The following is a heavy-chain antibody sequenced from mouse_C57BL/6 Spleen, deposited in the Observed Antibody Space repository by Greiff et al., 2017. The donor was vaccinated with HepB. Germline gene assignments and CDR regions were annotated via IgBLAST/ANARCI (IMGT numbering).Heavy chain of an antibody. CDR1: GFNIKDYY. CDR3: ASTMVTGVDY. J-gene: IGHJ2*01. CDR2: IDPEDGET. D-gene: IGHD2-2*01. Sequence: EVKVVESGAELVKPGASVKLSCTASGFNIKDYYMHWVKQRTEQGLEWIGRIDPEDGETKYAPKFQGKATITADTSSNTAYLQLSSLTSEDTAVYYCASTMVTGVDYWGQGTTLTVSS. V-gene: IGHV14-2*01.